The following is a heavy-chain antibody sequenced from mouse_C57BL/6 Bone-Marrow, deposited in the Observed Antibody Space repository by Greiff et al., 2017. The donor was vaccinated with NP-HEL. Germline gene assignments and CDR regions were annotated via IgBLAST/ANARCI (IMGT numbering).Heavy chain of an antibody. J-gene: IGHJ4*01. V-gene: IGHV1-61*01. D-gene: IGHD1-1*02. Sequence: VQLKQPGAELVRPGSSVKLSCKASGYTFTSYWMDWVKQRPGQGLEWIGNIYPSDSETHYNQKFKDKATLTVDKSSSTAYMQLSSLTSEDSAVYYCARRGPFGTLYAMDYWGQGTSVTVSS. CDR3: ARRGPFGTLYAMDY. CDR1: GYTFTSYW. CDR2: IYPSDSET.